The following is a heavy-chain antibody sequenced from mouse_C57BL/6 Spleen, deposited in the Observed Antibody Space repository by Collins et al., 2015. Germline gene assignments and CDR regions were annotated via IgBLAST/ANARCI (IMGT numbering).Heavy chain of an antibody. CDR2: ISYDGSN. CDR1: GYSITSGYY. CDR3: ARVYYGYLFAY. V-gene: IGHV3-6*02. D-gene: IGHD2-2*01. J-gene: IGHJ3*01. Sequence: QLQESGPGLVKPSQSLSLTCSVTGYSITSGYYWNWIRQFPGNKLEWMGYISYDGSNNYNPSLKNRISITRDTSKSQFFLKLNSVTTEDTATYYCARVYYGYLFAYWGQGTLVTVSA.